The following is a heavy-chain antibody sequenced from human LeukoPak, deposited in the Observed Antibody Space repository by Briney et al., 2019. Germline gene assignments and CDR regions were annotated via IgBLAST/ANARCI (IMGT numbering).Heavy chain of an antibody. CDR2: ISYNGDTT. J-gene: IGHJ4*02. CDR3: AKGSHYYASGSRLDY. CDR1: GFTFSRHN. Sequence: GGSLRLSCSGSGFTFSRHNMHWVRQAPGKGLEYVSAISYNGDTTYYADSVKGRFTISRDNSNNTLYLQMNSLRAEDTAVYYCAKGSHYYASGSRLDYWAREPWSPSPQ. V-gene: IGHV3-64*04. D-gene: IGHD3-10*01.